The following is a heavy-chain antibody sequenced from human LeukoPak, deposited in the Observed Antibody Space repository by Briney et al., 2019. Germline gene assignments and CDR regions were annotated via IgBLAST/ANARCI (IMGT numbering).Heavy chain of an antibody. Sequence: ETLSLTCAVYGGSFSGYYWSWIRQPPGKGLEWIGEINHSGSTNYNPSLKSRVTISVDMPKNQFSLKLSSVTAADTAVYYCARHFFGRKYFDYWGQGTLVTVSS. D-gene: IGHD3-3*01. CDR3: ARHFFGRKYFDY. CDR1: GGSFSGYY. CDR2: INHSGST. V-gene: IGHV4-34*01. J-gene: IGHJ4*02.